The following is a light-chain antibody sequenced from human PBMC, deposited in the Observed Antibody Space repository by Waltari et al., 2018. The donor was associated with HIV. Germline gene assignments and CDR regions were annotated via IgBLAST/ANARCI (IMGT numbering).Light chain of an antibody. CDR3: QSCDRSLRGV. CDR1: SSDIGADYD. V-gene: IGLV1-40*01. CDR2: GNT. Sequence: RVTIPCTGSSSDIGADYDVNWFQHLPGTAPKLLIYGNTNRPSGVPDRFSGSKSGTSASLAITGLQAEDEADYYCQSCDRSLRGVFGTGTKVTV. J-gene: IGLJ1*01.